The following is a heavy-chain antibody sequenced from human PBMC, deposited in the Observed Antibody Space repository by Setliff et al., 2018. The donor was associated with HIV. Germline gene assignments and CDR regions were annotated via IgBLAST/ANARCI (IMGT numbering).Heavy chain of an antibody. V-gene: IGHV4-61*03. J-gene: IGHJ4*02. Sequence: PSETLSLTCTVSGDSVSSRSYYWSWIRQPPGKGLEWIGYIYYSGSTNYNPSLKSRVTISVDTSKNHFSLKLRSVTAADTDVYYCAQLGMVDDFDYWGQGTLVTVSS. CDR2: IYYSGST. CDR1: GDSVSSRSYY. D-gene: IGHD1-1*01. CDR3: AQLGMVDDFDY.